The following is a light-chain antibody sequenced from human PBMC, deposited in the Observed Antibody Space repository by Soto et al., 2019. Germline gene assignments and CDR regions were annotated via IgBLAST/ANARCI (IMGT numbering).Light chain of an antibody. J-gene: IGLJ1*01. Sequence: QSALTQPASVSGSPGQSITISCTGTRSDVGGYNFVSWYQQLPGKAPKLMIYEVRNRPSGVSNRFSGSKSGNTASLTISGLQAEDEADYYCISYTSSSTLEVFGTGTKLTVL. CDR2: EVR. V-gene: IGLV2-14*01. CDR3: ISYTSSSTLEV. CDR1: RSDVGGYNF.